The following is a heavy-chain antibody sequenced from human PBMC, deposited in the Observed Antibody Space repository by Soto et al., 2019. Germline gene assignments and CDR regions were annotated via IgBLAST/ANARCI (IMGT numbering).Heavy chain of an antibody. D-gene: IGHD4-17*01. V-gene: IGHV4-61*01. CDR1: GGSVSSGSYY. CDR3: ARELNDYGGRNAFDI. CDR2: IYYSGST. Sequence: SETLSLTCTVSGGSVSSGSYYWSWIRQPPGKGLAWIGYIYYSGSTNYIPSLKSRVTISVDTSKKQFSLKLSSVTAADTAVYYCARELNDYGGRNAFDIWGQGTMVTVSS. J-gene: IGHJ3*02.